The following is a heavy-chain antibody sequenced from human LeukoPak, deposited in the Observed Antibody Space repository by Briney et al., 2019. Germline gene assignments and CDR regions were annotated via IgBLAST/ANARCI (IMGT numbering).Heavy chain of an antibody. CDR3: AKEAWSGPDY. Sequence: GGSLRLSCAGSGFTFINYWMSWVRQAPGKGLEWVANIKQDGSEKYYVDSVKGRFTISRDNAKNSLYLQMNSLRAEDTAVYYCAKEAWSGPDYWGQGTLVTVSS. V-gene: IGHV3-7*03. D-gene: IGHD3-3*01. J-gene: IGHJ4*02. CDR2: IKQDGSEK. CDR1: GFTFINYW.